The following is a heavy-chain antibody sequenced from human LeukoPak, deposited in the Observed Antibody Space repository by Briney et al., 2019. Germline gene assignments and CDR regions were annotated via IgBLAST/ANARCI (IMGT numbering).Heavy chain of an antibody. D-gene: IGHD1-14*01. Sequence: GGSLRLSCAASGFTFSSYGMNWVRQAPGKGLEWVSAISGRGGNTYYADSVKGRFTISRDNSKNTLYLQMNSLRAEDTALYYCAKPAKTDYADYWGQGTLVTVSS. V-gene: IGHV3-23*01. CDR1: GFTFSSYG. CDR3: AKPAKTDYADY. J-gene: IGHJ4*02. CDR2: ISGRGGNT.